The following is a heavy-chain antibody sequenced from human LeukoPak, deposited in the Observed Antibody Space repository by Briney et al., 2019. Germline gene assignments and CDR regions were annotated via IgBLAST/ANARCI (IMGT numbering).Heavy chain of an antibody. CDR2: ISWNSGSI. V-gene: IGHV3-9*01. Sequence: GRSLRLSCAASGFTFDDYAMHWVRQAPGKGLEWVSGISWNSGSIGYADSVKGRFTTSSDNAKNSLYLKMNSLRAEDTALYYCAKDIRVTRGYSYGFDYWGQGTLVTVSS. CDR3: AKDIRVTRGYSYGFDY. D-gene: IGHD5-18*01. CDR1: GFTFDDYA. J-gene: IGHJ4*02.